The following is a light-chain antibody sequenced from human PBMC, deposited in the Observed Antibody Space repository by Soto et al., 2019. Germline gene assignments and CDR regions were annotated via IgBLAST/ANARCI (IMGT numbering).Light chain of an antibody. CDR2: GAT. V-gene: IGKV3D-15*01. Sequence: EIRMTQSKATLSVSPGERATLSCRASQSVNIYLAWYQQKPGQAPRLLIFGATYRATGIPARFSGTGSGTEFTLTISSLQSEDFAVYYCQQYYDWPITFGQGTRLEIK. J-gene: IGKJ5*01. CDR3: QQYYDWPIT. CDR1: QSVNIY.